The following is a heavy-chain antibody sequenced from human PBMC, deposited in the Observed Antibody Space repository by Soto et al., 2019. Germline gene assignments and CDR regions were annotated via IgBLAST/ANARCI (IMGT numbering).Heavy chain of an antibody. V-gene: IGHV4-30-4*01. CDR3: ARAHYDFWSGPQGRFDP. CDR1: GGSISSGVYY. D-gene: IGHD3-3*01. J-gene: IGHJ5*02. CDR2: IYYSGST. Sequence: QVQLQESGPGLVKPSQTLSFTCTVSGGSISSGVYYWSWIRQPPGKGLEWIGYIYYSGSTYYNPSLKSRVTISVDTSKNQFSLKLSSVTAADTAVYYCARAHYDFWSGPQGRFDPWGQGTLVTVSS.